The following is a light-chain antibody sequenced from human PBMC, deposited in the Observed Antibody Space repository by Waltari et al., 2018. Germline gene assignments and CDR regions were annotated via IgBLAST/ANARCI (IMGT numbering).Light chain of an antibody. CDR2: EVS. CDR1: SSDVGGYDY. V-gene: IGLV2-8*01. J-gene: IGLJ2*01. Sequence: QSALTQPPSASGSFGQSVTISCTGTSSDVGGYDYVSWYQQHPGKGPTLLIYEVSKRPSGIPARFSGSKSGNAASLTVSGLQAEDEADYYCSSYGGRYTLIFGGGTKLTVL. CDR3: SSYGGRYTLI.